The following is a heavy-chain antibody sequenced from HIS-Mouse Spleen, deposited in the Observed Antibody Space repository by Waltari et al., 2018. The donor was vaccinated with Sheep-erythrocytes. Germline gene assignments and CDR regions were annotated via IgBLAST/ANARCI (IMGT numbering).Heavy chain of an antibody. J-gene: IGHJ2*01. D-gene: IGHD3-22*01. CDR3: ASRKILSGYYWYFDL. V-gene: IGHV4-39*01. CDR2: IYYSGST. CDR1: GGSISSSSYY. Sequence: QLQLQESGPGLVKPSETLSLTCTVSGGSISSSSYYWGWIRQPPGKGLEWIGSIYYSGSTYYNPYLTSRVTISVDTSKNQFSLKRSSVTAADTAVYYCASRKILSGYYWYFDLWGRGTLVTVSS.